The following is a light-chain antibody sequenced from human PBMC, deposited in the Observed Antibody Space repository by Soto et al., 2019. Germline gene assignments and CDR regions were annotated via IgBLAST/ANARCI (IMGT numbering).Light chain of an antibody. CDR1: SSDAGVHNF. V-gene: IGLV2-14*01. CDR2: GVT. CDR3: SSYTTSFTWV. Sequence: QSALTQPASVSGSPGQSISISCTGTSSDAGVHNFVSWYQQYPGKAPKVLVYGVTNRPSGVSNRFSGSKSGNTASLTISGLQAEDEADYYCSSYTTSFTWVFGGGTKLTVL. J-gene: IGLJ3*02.